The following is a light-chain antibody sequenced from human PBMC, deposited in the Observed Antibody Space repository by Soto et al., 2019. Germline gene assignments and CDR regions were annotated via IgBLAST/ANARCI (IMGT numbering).Light chain of an antibody. J-gene: IGKJ4*01. CDR1: QSVSSN. Sequence: EIVLTQSPATLSLSPGERATLSCRASQSVSSNLAWYQQKPGQAPRLLIYGASSRDTGIPDRFSGSGSGTDFTLSISRLEPEDFAVYYCQQYGNSQISFGGGTKVDIK. V-gene: IGKV3-20*01. CDR2: GAS. CDR3: QQYGNSQIS.